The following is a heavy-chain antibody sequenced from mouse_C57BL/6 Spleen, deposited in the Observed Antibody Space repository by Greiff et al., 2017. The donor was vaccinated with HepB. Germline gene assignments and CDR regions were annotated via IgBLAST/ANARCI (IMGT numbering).Heavy chain of an antibody. D-gene: IGHD2-3*01. Sequence: VQRVESGAELVRPGASVTLSCKASGYTFTDYEMHWVKQTPVHGLEWIGAIDPETGGTAYNQKFKGKAILTADKSSSTAYMELRSLTSEDSAVYYCTRSPDGYYGYWGQGTTLTVSS. CDR1: GYTFTDYE. CDR3: TRSPDGYYGY. V-gene: IGHV1-15*01. CDR2: IDPETGGT. J-gene: IGHJ2*01.